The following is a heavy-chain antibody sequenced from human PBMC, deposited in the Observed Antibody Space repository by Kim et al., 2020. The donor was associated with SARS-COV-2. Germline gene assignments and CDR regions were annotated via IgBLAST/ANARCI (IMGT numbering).Heavy chain of an antibody. J-gene: IGHJ4*02. CDR1: GGSISSGDYY. D-gene: IGHD4-17*01. Sequence: SETLSLTCTVSGGSISSGDYYWSWIRQHPEKGLEWIGYISYSENTSYNPSLKSRVTMSVDTSKNQFSLKLTSLTAADTAVYYCARARDYGVYVIQTKYFDYWGQGTRVTVSS. CDR2: ISYSENT. CDR3: ARARDYGVYVIQTKYFDY. V-gene: IGHV4-31*03.